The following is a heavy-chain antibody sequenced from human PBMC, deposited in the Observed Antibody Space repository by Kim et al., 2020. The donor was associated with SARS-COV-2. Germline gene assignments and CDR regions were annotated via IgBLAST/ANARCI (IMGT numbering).Heavy chain of an antibody. Sequence: SETLSLTCAVYGGSFSGYYWSWIRQPPGKGLEWIGEINHSGSTNYNPSLKSRVTISVDTSKNQFSLKLSSVTAADTAVYYCARGRRVTMVRGVTIFDYWG. CDR2: INHSGST. V-gene: IGHV4-34*01. CDR1: GGSFSGYY. CDR3: ARGRRVTMVRGVTIFDY. J-gene: IGHJ4*01. D-gene: IGHD3-10*01.